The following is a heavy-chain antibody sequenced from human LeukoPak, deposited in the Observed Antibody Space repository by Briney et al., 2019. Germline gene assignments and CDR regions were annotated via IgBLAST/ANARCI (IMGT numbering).Heavy chain of an antibody. CDR3: ARDQVPYDFWSGYYLGY. D-gene: IGHD3-3*01. V-gene: IGHV3-23*01. J-gene: IGHJ4*02. Sequence: PGGSLRLSCAASGFTFSSYAMSWVRQAPGKGLEWVSAISGSGGSTYYADSVKGRFTISRDNAKNSLYLQMNSLRAEDTAVYYCARDQVPYDFWSGYYLGYWSQGTLVTVPS. CDR2: ISGSGGST. CDR1: GFTFSSYA.